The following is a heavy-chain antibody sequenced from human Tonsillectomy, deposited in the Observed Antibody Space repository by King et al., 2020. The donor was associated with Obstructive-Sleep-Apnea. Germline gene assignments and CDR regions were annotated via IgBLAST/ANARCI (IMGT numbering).Heavy chain of an antibody. CDR3: TRVPEGNWFDP. Sequence: VQLVESGGGLVQPGVSLKLSCAASGFTFSGSAMHWVRQASGKGLEWVGRIRSKANSYATAYAASVKGRFTISRDDSKNTAYLQMNSLKTEDTAVYYCTRVPEGNWFDPWGQGTLVTVSS. CDR2: IRSKANSYAT. J-gene: IGHJ5*02. CDR1: GFTFSGSA. V-gene: IGHV3-73*02.